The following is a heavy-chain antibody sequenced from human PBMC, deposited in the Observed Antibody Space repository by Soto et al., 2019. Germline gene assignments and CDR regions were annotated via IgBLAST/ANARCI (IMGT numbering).Heavy chain of an antibody. Sequence: QVQLVESGGGVVQPGRSLRLSCAASGFTFSSYGMHWVRQAPGKGLEWVAVISYDGSNKYYADSVKGRFTISRDNSKNTLYLQMNCLRAEDTAVYYCAKDRGGITGTQPDYWGQGTLVTVSS. D-gene: IGHD1-20*01. CDR1: GFTFSSYG. CDR3: AKDRGGITGTQPDY. CDR2: ISYDGSNK. V-gene: IGHV3-30*18. J-gene: IGHJ4*02.